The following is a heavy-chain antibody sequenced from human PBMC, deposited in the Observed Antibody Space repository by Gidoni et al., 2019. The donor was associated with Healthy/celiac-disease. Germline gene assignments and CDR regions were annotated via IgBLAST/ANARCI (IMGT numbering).Heavy chain of an antibody. CDR1: GFTFGSDS. CDR3: ARDYYYDSSGYQPNFDY. D-gene: IGHD3-22*01. Sequence: EVQMVESGGGLVKPGGSLRLSCAASGFTFGSDSMNWVRQAPGKGLEWVSSISSSSSYIYYADSVKGRFTISRDNAKNSLYLQMNSLRAEDTAVYYCARDYYYDSSGYQPNFDYWGQGTLVTVSS. J-gene: IGHJ4*02. CDR2: ISSSSSYI. V-gene: IGHV3-21*01.